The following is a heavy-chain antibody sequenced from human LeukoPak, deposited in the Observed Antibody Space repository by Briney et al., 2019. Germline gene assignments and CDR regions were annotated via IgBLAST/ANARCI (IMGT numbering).Heavy chain of an antibody. V-gene: IGHV1-69*13. CDR3: ARGGCSSTSCYLVRAYYFDY. Sequence: SVKVSFKASGGTFSSYAISWVRQAPGQGLEWMGGIIPIFGTANYAQKFQGRVTITADESTSTAYMELSSLRSEDTAVYYCARGGCSSTSCYLVRAYYFDYWGQGTLVTVSS. D-gene: IGHD2-2*01. J-gene: IGHJ4*02. CDR1: GGTFSSYA. CDR2: IIPIFGTA.